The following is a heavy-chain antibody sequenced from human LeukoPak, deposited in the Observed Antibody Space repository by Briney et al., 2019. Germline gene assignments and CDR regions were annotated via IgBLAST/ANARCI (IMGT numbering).Heavy chain of an antibody. Sequence: GASVKVSCKASGYTFTSYGISWVRQAPGRGLEWMGWISAYNGNTNYAQKLQGRVTMTTDTSTSTAYMELRSLRSDDTAVYCCARDCSSTSCYYYYGMDVWGQGTTVTVSS. V-gene: IGHV1-18*01. CDR2: ISAYNGNT. CDR1: GYTFTSYG. CDR3: ARDCSSTSCYYYYGMDV. D-gene: IGHD2-2*01. J-gene: IGHJ6*02.